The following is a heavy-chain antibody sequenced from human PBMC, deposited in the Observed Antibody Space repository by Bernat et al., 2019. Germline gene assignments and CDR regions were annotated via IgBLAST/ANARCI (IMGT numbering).Heavy chain of an antibody. D-gene: IGHD1-26*01. CDR3: ARDPLSIVGATPAFDI. J-gene: IGHJ3*02. CDR1: GFTFSSYG. CDR2: IWYDGSNK. Sequence: QVQLVESGGGVVQPGRSLRLSCAASGFTFSSYGMHWVRQAPGKGLEWVAVIWYDGSNKYYADSVKGRFTISRDNSKNTLYLQMNNLRAEDTAVYYCARDPLSIVGATPAFDIWGQGTMVTVSS. V-gene: IGHV3-33*01.